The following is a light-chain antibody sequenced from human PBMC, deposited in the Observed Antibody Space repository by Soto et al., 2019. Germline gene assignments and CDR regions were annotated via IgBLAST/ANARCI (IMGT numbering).Light chain of an antibody. CDR3: QEYNTYSRP. CDR1: QSISSW. V-gene: IGKV1-5*03. CDR2: KAS. Sequence: DIRMSQSPSTVSASVGDRVTITCRASQSISSWLAWYQQKPGKAPNLLIYKASSLESGVPSRFSGSGSGTEFTLTISSLQPDDFAPYYCQEYNTYSRPFGQ. J-gene: IGKJ1*01.